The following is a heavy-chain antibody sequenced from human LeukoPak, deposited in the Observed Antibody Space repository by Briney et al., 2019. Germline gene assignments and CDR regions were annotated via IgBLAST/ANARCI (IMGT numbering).Heavy chain of an antibody. V-gene: IGHV1-2*02. Sequence: ASVKVSCKASGYTFTGYYMHWVRQAPGQGLEWMGWVNPNSGGTNYAQKFQGRVTMTRDTSISTAYMELSRLRSDDTAVYYCAKSFQKGFRTEFDYWGQGTLVTVSS. CDR3: AKSFQKGFRTEFDY. CDR2: VNPNSGGT. J-gene: IGHJ4*02. D-gene: IGHD1-14*01. CDR1: GYTFTGYY.